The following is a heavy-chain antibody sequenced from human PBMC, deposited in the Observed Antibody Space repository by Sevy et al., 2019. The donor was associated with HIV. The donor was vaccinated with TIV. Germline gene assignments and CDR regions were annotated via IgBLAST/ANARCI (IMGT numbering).Heavy chain of an antibody. Sequence: GGSLRLSCAASGFTFGTYAMSWVRQAPGKGLEWVSIIRGSGGRTYYADSVKGRFTISRDNSKNTLYLQMNSLRAEDRAVDYCAKAVEDSRVVVTNWFDYWGQGTLVTVSS. CDR2: IRGSGGRT. CDR3: AKAVEDSRVVVTNWFDY. D-gene: IGHD3-22*01. CDR1: GFTFGTYA. V-gene: IGHV3-23*01. J-gene: IGHJ4*02.